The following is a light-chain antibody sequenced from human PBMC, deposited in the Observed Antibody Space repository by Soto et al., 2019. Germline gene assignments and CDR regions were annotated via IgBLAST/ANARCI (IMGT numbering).Light chain of an antibody. CDR1: QDIAHW. J-gene: IGKJ1*01. Sequence: DIPMTQSPSTVSASVGDRVTIHCRASQDIAHWLAWYQLKPGIAPKLLIYKASILESEVPSRFSGSGSGTEFTLTISSLQPDDFATFHCQQYKSFPWTFGQGTKVDIK. V-gene: IGKV1-5*03. CDR2: KAS. CDR3: QQYKSFPWT.